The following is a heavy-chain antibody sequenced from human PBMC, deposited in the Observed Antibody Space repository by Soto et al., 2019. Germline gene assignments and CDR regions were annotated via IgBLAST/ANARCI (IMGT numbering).Heavy chain of an antibody. J-gene: IGHJ4*02. CDR2: ISPYSGYT. Sequence: QVQLVQSGAEVKKPGASVKVSCKGLGYNFIKYGINWVRQAPGQGLEWMGWISPYSGYTHSAQKFQGRLTLTQATVASTAYMELRSLRSADTALYYCTREAIVVIPAAQPSHFDSWGQGTLVTVSS. V-gene: IGHV1-18*01. D-gene: IGHD2-2*01. CDR1: GYNFIKYG. CDR3: TREAIVVIPAAQPSHFDS.